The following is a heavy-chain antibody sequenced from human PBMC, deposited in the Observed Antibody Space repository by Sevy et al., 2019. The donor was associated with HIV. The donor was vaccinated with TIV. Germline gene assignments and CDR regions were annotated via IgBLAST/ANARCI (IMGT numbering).Heavy chain of an antibody. CDR1: GGSVSGYF. CDR2: IHNSGTP. Sequence: SETLSLTCTVSGGSVSGYFWSWIRQPPGRGLEWIGNIHNSGTPKYNPSLKSRLTISVDTSKNQFSLILTSATAADTAVYYCTRVDSSGHSDYWGQGTPVTVSS. CDR3: TRVDSSGHSDY. V-gene: IGHV4-59*02. D-gene: IGHD3-22*01. J-gene: IGHJ4*02.